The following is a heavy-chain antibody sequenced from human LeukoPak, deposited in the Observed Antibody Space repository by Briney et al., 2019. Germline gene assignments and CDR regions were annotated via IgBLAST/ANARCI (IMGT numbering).Heavy chain of an antibody. V-gene: IGHV3-53*01. J-gene: IGHJ6*02. Sequence: GGSLRLSCAASGFTVGTNYMNWVRQTPGKGLECVSVIYSDGDTYYADSVKGRFIISRDNSKNTLYLQMNSLRAEDTAVYYCARGRSGEVIFRVDHGMDVWGQGTTVTVSS. CDR1: GFTVGTNY. D-gene: IGHD3-3*01. CDR2: IYSDGDT. CDR3: ARGRSGEVIFRVDHGMDV.